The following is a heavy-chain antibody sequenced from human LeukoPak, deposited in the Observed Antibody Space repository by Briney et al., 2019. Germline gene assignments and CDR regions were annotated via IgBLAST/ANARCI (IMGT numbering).Heavy chain of an antibody. Sequence: SGGSLRLSCAASGFTFSDDWMTWIRQPPGKGLEWVANIKRDGSEKHYVDSVKGRFTISRDNAENSLYLQMNSLRAEDTAVYYCAKASPSYTSSRDYWGQGTLVTVSS. CDR2: IKRDGSEK. D-gene: IGHD6-13*01. J-gene: IGHJ4*02. CDR3: AKASPSYTSSRDY. CDR1: GFTFSDDW. V-gene: IGHV3-7*01.